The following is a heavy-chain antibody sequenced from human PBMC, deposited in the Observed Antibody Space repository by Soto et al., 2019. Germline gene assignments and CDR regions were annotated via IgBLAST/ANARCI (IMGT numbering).Heavy chain of an antibody. CDR1: GYTLTELS. D-gene: IGHD5-12*01. CDR3: ATVEFTSGGGMVATYTLFDY. J-gene: IGHJ4*02. V-gene: IGHV1-24*01. Sequence: VASVKVSCKVSGYTLTELSMHWVRQAPGKGLEWMGGFDPEDGETIYAQKFQGRVTMTEDTSTDTAYMELSSLRSEDTAVYYCATVEFTSGGGMVATYTLFDYWGQGTLVTVSS. CDR2: FDPEDGET.